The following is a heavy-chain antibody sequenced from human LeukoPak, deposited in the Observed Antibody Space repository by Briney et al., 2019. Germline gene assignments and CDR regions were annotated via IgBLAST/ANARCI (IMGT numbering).Heavy chain of an antibody. CDR2: IYSGGST. V-gene: IGHV3-66*01. CDR1: GFTVSNNY. D-gene: IGHD7-27*01. J-gene: IGHJ4*02. CDR3: AKNTDWGYFDY. Sequence: GGSLRLSCAASGFTVSNNYMSWVRQAPGKGLEGVSFIYSGGSTYYADSVKARFTISRDNSKNTLYLQMNSLRAEDTAVYYCAKNTDWGYFDYWGQGTLVTVSS.